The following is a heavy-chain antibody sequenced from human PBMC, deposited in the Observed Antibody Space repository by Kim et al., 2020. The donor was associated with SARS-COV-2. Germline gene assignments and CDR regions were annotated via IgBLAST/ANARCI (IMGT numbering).Heavy chain of an antibody. Sequence: VKGRFTSSRDNAKNSLYLQMNSLRAEDTAVYYCAREDYDILTGYPADFDYWGQGTLVTVSS. V-gene: IGHV3-7*04. J-gene: IGHJ4*02. CDR3: AREDYDILTGYPADFDY. D-gene: IGHD3-9*01.